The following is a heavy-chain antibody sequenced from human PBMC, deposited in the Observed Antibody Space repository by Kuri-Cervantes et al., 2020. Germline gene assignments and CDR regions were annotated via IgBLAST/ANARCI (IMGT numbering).Heavy chain of an antibody. V-gene: IGHV1-69*13. Sequence: SVKVSCKASGGTFSSYAISWVRQAPGQGLEWMGGIIPIFGTANDAQEFQGRVKITADESPSTAYMELSSLRSEGTAVYYCARDQGGDGYKYWGQGTLVTVSS. CDR1: GGTFSSYA. CDR2: IIPIFGTA. CDR3: ARDQGGDGYKY. J-gene: IGHJ4*02. D-gene: IGHD5-24*01.